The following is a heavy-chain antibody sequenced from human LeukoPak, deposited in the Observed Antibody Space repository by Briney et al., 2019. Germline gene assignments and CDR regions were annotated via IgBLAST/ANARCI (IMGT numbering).Heavy chain of an antibody. CDR1: GYTFTSYA. J-gene: IGHJ4*02. D-gene: IGHD3-3*01. CDR3: ARGDFWTLVPDY. Sequence: ASVKVSCKASGYTFTSYAMHWVRQAPGQRREWRGWINAGNGNTKYSQKFQGRVTITRDTSASTAYMELSSLRSEDMAVYYCARGDFWTLVPDYWGQGTLVTVSS. CDR2: INAGNGNT. V-gene: IGHV1-3*01.